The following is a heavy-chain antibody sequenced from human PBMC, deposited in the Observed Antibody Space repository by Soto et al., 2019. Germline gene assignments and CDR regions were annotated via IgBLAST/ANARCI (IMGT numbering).Heavy chain of an antibody. Sequence: EVQLVESGGGLVKPGGSLRLSCAASGFTFTNYNMNWVRQAPGKGLEWVSSISSSSTHIYYADSVEGRFTISRDNAKNSLYLQMNSLRAEDTAVYYCARDFPAMAFYFDSWGQGTLVTVSS. CDR1: GFTFTNYN. CDR3: ARDFPAMAFYFDS. D-gene: IGHD5-18*01. V-gene: IGHV3-21*01. CDR2: ISSSSTHI. J-gene: IGHJ4*02.